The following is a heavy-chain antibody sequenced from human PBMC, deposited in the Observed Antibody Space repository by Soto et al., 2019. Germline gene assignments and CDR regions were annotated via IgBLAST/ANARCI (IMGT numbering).Heavy chain of an antibody. Sequence: PSYTPELRRAVCGDCMKSCVDAGAWIRQPPGKGLEWIGSIYYSGSTYYNPSLKSRVTISVDTSKNQFSLKLSSVTAADTAVYYCARHEPQAEFSPHWGKGTLVTVSS. CDR1: GDCMKSCVDA. V-gene: IGHV4-39*01. J-gene: IGHJ1*01. CDR2: IYYSGST. CDR3: ARHEPQAEFSPH.